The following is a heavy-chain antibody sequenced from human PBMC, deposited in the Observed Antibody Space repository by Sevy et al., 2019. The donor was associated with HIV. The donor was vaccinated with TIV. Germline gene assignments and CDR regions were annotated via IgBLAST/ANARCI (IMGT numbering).Heavy chain of an antibody. V-gene: IGHV4-59*01. D-gene: IGHD3-3*01. CDR1: GGSISSYY. CDR2: IYYSGST. J-gene: IGHJ6*02. Sequence: SETLSLTCTVSGGSISSYYWSWIRQPPGKGLEWIGYIYYSGSTNYNPSLKSRVTISVDTSKNQFSLKLSSVTAADTAVYYFARKEGSYYDFWGGYPKWGYYYYGMDVWGQGTTVTVSS. CDR3: ARKEGSYYDFWGGYPKWGYYYYGMDV.